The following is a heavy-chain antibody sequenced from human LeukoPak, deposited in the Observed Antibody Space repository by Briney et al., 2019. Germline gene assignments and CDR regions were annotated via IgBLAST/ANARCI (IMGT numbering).Heavy chain of an antibody. CDR2: IYSDGTT. V-gene: IGHV3-53*01. D-gene: IGHD7-27*01. Sequence: GGSLRLSCAASGFTVSSNYMSWVRQAPGMGLEWVSIIYSDGTTYYVDSVKGRFTISRDNSKNTLYLQMNSLRAEDTAVYYCARLLGSYFDSWGQGTLVTVSS. CDR1: GFTVSSNY. J-gene: IGHJ4*02. CDR3: ARLLGSYFDS.